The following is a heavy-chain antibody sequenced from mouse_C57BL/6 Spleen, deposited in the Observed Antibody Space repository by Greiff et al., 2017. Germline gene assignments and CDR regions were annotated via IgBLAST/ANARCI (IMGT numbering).Heavy chain of an antibody. CDR3: ARDRGSSYYYAMDY. J-gene: IGHJ4*01. Sequence: VKLVESGAELVRPGASVKLSCKASGYTFTDYYINWVKQRPGQGLEWIARIYPGSGNTYYNEKFKGKATLTAEKSSSTAYMQLSSLTSEDSAVYFCARDRGSSYYYAMDYWGQGTSVTVSS. CDR1: GYTFTDYY. D-gene: IGHD2-14*01. CDR2: IYPGSGNT. V-gene: IGHV1-76*01.